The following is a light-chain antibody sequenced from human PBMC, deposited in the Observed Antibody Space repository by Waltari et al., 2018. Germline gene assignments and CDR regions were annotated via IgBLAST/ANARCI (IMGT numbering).Light chain of an antibody. V-gene: IGLV2-11*01. CDR2: DVT. Sequence: QSALTQPRPVSGSPGQSVTISCTGTSSDVGGSDYASWYRQHPGKAPELMISDVTERPSGVPDRFSGSKSGTTASLTISGLQADDEADYYCCSYAGSYIFVFGTGTTVTVL. J-gene: IGLJ1*01. CDR3: CSYAGSYIFV. CDR1: SSDVGGSDY.